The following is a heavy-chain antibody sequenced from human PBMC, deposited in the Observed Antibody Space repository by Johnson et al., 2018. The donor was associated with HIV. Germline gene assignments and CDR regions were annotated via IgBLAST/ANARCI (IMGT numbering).Heavy chain of an antibody. V-gene: IGHV3-30-3*01. CDR1: GFTFSSYA. CDR2: ISYDGSNK. CDR3: ARSSGVVGAIGKGAFDI. D-gene: IGHD1-26*01. Sequence: QMLLVESGGGVVQPGRSLRLSCAASGFTFSSYAMHWVRQAPGKGLEWVAVISYDGSNKYYADSVKGRFTISRDNSKNTLYLQMNSLRPEDTAVYYCARSSGVVGAIGKGAFDIWGQGTMVTVSS. J-gene: IGHJ3*02.